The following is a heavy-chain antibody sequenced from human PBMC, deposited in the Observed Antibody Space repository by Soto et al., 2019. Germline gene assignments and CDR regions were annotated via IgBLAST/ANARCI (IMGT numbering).Heavy chain of an antibody. CDR3: VRHETGAYSGSGSQQEIFRQ. Sequence: SETLSLTCTVSGDSISSYYWSWIRQPPGKGLEWIGYISNSGTTNYNPSLKSRVTISLDTSKDQFSLKLTSVTATDTAVYYCVRHETGAYSGSGSQQEIFRQWGQGTLVTVSS. J-gene: IGHJ1*01. V-gene: IGHV4-59*08. CDR1: GDSISSYY. CDR2: ISNSGTT. D-gene: IGHD3-10*01.